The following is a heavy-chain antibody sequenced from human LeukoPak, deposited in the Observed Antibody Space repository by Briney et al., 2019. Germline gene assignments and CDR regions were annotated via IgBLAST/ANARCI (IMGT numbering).Heavy chain of an antibody. CDR3: ARVSETPAYYYTSGYYYLGY. CDR1: GHTFTSYD. D-gene: IGHD3-22*01. Sequence: ASVKVSCKASGHTFTSYDINWVRQAAGQGLEWMGWMNPNSGNTGYAQRFQGRVTMTRDTAISTAYMELSSLRSEDTAVYYCARVSETPAYYYTSGYYYLGYWGQGTLVTVSS. CDR2: MNPNSGNT. J-gene: IGHJ4*02. V-gene: IGHV1-8*01.